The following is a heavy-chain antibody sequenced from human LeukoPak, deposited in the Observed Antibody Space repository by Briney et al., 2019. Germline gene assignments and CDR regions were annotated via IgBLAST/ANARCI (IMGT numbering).Heavy chain of an antibody. CDR1: GASISSYY. CDR3: AREDYCSGGSCYPSGMDV. J-gene: IGHJ6*02. D-gene: IGHD2-15*01. CDR2: IYYSGST. V-gene: IGHV4-59*01. Sequence: SETLSLTCTVSGASISSYYWSWIRQPPGKGLEWIGYIYYSGSTNYNPSLKSRVTISVDTSKNQFSLKLSSVTAADTAVYYCAREDYCSGGSCYPSGMDVWGQGTTVTVSS.